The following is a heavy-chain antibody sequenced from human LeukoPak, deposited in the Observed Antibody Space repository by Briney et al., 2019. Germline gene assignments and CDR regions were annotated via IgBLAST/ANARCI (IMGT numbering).Heavy chain of an antibody. D-gene: IGHD1-26*01. Sequence: SETLSLTCTVSGGSISSYYWSWIRQPAGKGLGWIGHIYTSGSTNYNPSLKSRVTMSVDTSKNQFSLKLSSVTAADTAVYYCASVMGELLLGYFYLWGRGALVTVSS. CDR1: GGSISSYY. J-gene: IGHJ2*01. CDR3: ASVMGELLLGYFYL. CDR2: IYTSGST. V-gene: IGHV4-4*07.